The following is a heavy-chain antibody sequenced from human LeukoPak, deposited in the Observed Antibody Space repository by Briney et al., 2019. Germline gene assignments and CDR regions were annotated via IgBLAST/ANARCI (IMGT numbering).Heavy chain of an antibody. CDR3: ARGTGGPLWFGGY. CDR2: ISPNSGNT. D-gene: IGHD3-10*01. V-gene: IGHV1-8*01. J-gene: IGHJ4*02. Sequence: GASVKVSCTASGYTFTSYDINWVRQATGQGLEWMGWISPNSGNTGYAQKFQGRVTMTRNTSISTAYMELSSLRSEDTAVYYCARGTGGPLWFGGYWGQGTLVTVSS. CDR1: GYTFTSYD.